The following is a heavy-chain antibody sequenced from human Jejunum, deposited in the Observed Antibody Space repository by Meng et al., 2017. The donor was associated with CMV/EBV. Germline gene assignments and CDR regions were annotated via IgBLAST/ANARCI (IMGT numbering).Heavy chain of an antibody. J-gene: IGHJ6*02. D-gene: IGHD2-15*01. Sequence: RLTPRKWLDFVGRITPKIGGGTPDFAYPVKCGFTISRDASRHSLYLQINGLKTEDTAVYYCATDQGLYCSGGSCHYNFFYYGLDVWGQGTTVTVSS. CDR2: ITPKIGGGTP. CDR3: ATDQGLYCSGGSCHYNFFYYGLDV. V-gene: IGHV3-15*01.